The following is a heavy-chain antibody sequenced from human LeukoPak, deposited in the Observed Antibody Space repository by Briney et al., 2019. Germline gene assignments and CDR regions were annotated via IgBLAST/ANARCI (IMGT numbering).Heavy chain of an antibody. CDR1: GGSISSYY. CDR2: IYTSGST. J-gene: IGHJ5*02. V-gene: IGHV4-4*07. Sequence: SETLSLTCTVSGGSISSYYWSWIRQPAGKGLEWIGRIYTSGSTNYNPSLKSRVTMSVDTSKNQFSLKLSSVTAADTAAYYCARGRCSGGSCFLNWFDPWGQGTLVTVSS. D-gene: IGHD2-15*01. CDR3: ARGRCSGGSCFLNWFDP.